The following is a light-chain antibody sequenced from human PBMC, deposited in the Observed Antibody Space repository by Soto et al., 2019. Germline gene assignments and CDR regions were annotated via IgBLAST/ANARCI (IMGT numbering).Light chain of an antibody. V-gene: IGKV3-15*01. Sequence: EIVMTQSPATLSVSPGERATLSCRASQSVSSNLAWYQQKPGQAPRLLIYGASTRATGIPARFSGSGSGTEFTLTISSLQSEDFAVYYCQQYNNWSLTFGKGTRLEIK. J-gene: IGKJ5*01. CDR3: QQYNNWSLT. CDR1: QSVSSN. CDR2: GAS.